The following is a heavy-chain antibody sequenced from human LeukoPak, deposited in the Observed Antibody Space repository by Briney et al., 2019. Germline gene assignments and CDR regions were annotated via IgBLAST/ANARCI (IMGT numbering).Heavy chain of an antibody. J-gene: IGHJ4*02. CDR3: AKDGGWLQSAYYFDY. CDR1: GFTFSSFG. CDR2: ISYDGSNK. D-gene: IGHD5-24*01. V-gene: IGHV3-30*18. Sequence: GESLRLSCAGSGFTFSSFGMHWVRQAPGKGLEWVAVISYDGSNKYYADSVKGRFTISRDNSKNTVYLQMNSLRAEDTAVYYCAKDGGWLQSAYYFDYWGQGTLVTVSS.